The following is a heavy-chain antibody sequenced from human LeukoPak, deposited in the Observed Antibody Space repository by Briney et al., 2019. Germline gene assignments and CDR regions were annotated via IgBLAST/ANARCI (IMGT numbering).Heavy chain of an antibody. CDR1: GFTFSSYA. CDR3: AKELFSGYYFDY. V-gene: IGHV3-23*01. Sequence: AGGSLRLSCAASGFTFSSYAMSWVRQAPGKGLEWVSTITGTGDRKYYADSVNGLFSSSRDNSKNTLHLQMTSLRAEDTAIYYCAKELFSGYYFDYWGQGTLVTVSS. J-gene: IGHJ4*02. D-gene: IGHD3-22*01. CDR2: ITGTGDRK.